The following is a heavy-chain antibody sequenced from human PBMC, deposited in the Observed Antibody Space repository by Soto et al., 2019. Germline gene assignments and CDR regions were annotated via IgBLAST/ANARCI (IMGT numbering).Heavy chain of an antibody. D-gene: IGHD3-10*01. CDR3: AADWQWFGPGYDAFDI. CDR2: IVVGSGNT. Sequence: QMQLVQSGPEVKKPGTSVKVSCKASGFTFTSSAMQWVRQARGQRLEWIGWIVVGSGNTNYAQKFQERVTITRDMSTSTAYMELSSLRSEDTAVYYCAADWQWFGPGYDAFDIWGQGTMVTVSS. CDR1: GFTFTSSA. J-gene: IGHJ3*02. V-gene: IGHV1-58*02.